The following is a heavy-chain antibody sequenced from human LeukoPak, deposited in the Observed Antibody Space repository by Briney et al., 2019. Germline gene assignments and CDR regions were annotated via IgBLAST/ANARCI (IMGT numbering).Heavy chain of an antibody. V-gene: IGHV3-30*02. Sequence: GGSLRLSRAASGFTFSSYGMHWVRQAPGKGLEWVAFIRYDGSNKYYADSVKGRFTISRDNSKNTLYLQMNSLRAEDTAVYYCAKDLRLQQYYMDVWGKGTTVTVSS. CDR1: GFTFSSYG. CDR2: IRYDGSNK. J-gene: IGHJ6*03. D-gene: IGHD4-11*01. CDR3: AKDLRLQQYYMDV.